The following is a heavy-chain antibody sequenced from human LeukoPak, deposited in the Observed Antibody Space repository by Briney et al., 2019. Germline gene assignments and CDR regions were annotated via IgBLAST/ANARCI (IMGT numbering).Heavy chain of an antibody. CDR3: ARVFIAVADTALNWFDP. CDR1: GGSSNFDF. Sequence: PSETLSLTCAASGGSSNFDFWTWVRQFPGKGLEWIGEIDQSGNTNYNPPLKSRVTMSFDMSNNQFSLKLKSVNAADTAVYFCARVFIAVADTALNWFDPWGPGTQVTVSS. J-gene: IGHJ5*02. CDR2: IDQSGNT. D-gene: IGHD6-19*01. V-gene: IGHV4-34*01.